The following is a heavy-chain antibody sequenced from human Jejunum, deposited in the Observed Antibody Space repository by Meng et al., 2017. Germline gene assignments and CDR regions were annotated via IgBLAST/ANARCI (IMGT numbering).Heavy chain of an antibody. CDR2: ISGYGGLT. V-gene: IGHV3-23*01. CDR3: AKDYTGGSYYFFDY. Sequence: GGSLRLSCAASGFTITNYAMSWVRQAPGKGLEWVSTISGYGGLTYYADSVEGRFLISRDKSTNTLYLQMNSLRAEDTAVYYCAKDYTGGSYYFFDYWGQGTLVTVSS. J-gene: IGHJ4*02. D-gene: IGHD1-26*01. CDR1: GFTITNYA.